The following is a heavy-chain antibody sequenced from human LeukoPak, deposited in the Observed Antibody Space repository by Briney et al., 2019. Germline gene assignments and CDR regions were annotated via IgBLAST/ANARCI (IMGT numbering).Heavy chain of an antibody. V-gene: IGHV4-34*01. J-gene: IGHJ4*02. Sequence: SETLSLTCAVYGGSFSGYYWSWMRQPPGKGLEWIGEINHSGSTNYNPSLKSRVTISVDTSKNQFSLKLSSVTAADTAVYYCARHGSGHDYWGQGTLVTASS. D-gene: IGHD3-10*01. CDR1: GGSFSGYY. CDR3: ARHGSGHDY. CDR2: INHSGST.